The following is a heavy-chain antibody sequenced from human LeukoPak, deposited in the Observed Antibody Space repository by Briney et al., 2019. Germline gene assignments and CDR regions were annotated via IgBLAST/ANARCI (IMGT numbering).Heavy chain of an antibody. J-gene: IGHJ4*02. V-gene: IGHV1-2*02. CDR2: INPNSGGT. D-gene: IGHD5-18*01. Sequence: ASVKVSCKASGYTFTGYYMHWVRQAPGQGLEWMGWINPNSGGTNYAQKFQGRVTMTRDTSISTAYMELSRLRSDDTAVYYCARARGYSYGPHFDYWGQGTLVTVSS. CDR1: GYTFTGYY. CDR3: ARARGYSYGPHFDY.